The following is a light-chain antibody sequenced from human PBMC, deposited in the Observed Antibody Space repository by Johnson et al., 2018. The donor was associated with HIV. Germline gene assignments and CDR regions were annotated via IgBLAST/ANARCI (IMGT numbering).Light chain of an antibody. CDR3: ATWDSSLGAHYV. Sequence: QSVLTQPPSVSAAPGQKVTISCSGSSSNIGNNYVSWYQQLPGTAPKLLIYEKNKRPSGIPDRFSASKSGTSATLDITGLQTGDEADYYSATWDSSLGAHYVFGTGTKVT. CDR1: SSNIGNNY. V-gene: IGLV1-51*02. CDR2: EKN. J-gene: IGLJ1*01.